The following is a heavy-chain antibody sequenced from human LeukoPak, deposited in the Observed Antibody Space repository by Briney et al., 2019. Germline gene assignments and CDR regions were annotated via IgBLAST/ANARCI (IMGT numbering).Heavy chain of an antibody. D-gene: IGHD1-1*01. CDR3: ARAQPNWNPPDY. CDR1: GGSITSNF. Sequence: SETLSLTCTVSGGSITSNFWSWIRQPPGKGLQWIGYLYNSESTSYNPSLKSRATISGDTSKNQFSLRLNSVTAADTAVYYCARAQPNWNPPDYWGQGTLVTVSS. V-gene: IGHV4-59*08. CDR2: LYNSEST. J-gene: IGHJ4*02.